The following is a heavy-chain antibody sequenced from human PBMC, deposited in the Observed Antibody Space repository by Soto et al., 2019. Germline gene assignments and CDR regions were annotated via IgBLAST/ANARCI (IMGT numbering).Heavy chain of an antibody. CDR3: ARDRTTSRSNGMAV. Sequence: LVGSLRLSCAASRFTFSSYAMCWVRQAPGKGLEWVSSISVSGGSTYYADSVKGRFTISRDNSKNTLYLQMNSLRAEDTAVYYWARDRTTSRSNGMAVWGQGTTV. V-gene: IGHV3-23*01. CDR2: ISVSGGST. J-gene: IGHJ6*02. CDR1: RFTFSSYA. D-gene: IGHD2-2*01.